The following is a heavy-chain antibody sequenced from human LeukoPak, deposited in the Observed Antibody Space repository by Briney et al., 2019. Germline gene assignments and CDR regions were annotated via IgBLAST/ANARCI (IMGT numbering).Heavy chain of an antibody. V-gene: IGHV4-30-4*08. Sequence: SQTLSLTCTVSGGSISSGDCYWSWIRQPPGKGLEWIGEINHSGSTNYNPSLKSRVTISVDTSKNQFSLKLSSVTAADTAVYYCARGAAAVGYWGQGTLVTVSS. CDR3: ARGAAAVGY. J-gene: IGHJ4*02. D-gene: IGHD6-13*01. CDR1: GGSISSGDCY. CDR2: INHSGST.